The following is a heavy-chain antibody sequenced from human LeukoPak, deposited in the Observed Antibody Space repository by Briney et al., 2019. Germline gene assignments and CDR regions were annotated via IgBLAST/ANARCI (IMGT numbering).Heavy chain of an antibody. CDR1: GGSISSSSYY. V-gene: IGHV4-39*07. CDR3: ARGQLWSAIDAFDI. D-gene: IGHD5-18*01. CDR2: IYYSGST. J-gene: IGHJ3*02. Sequence: SETLSLTYTVSGGSISSSSYYWGWIRQPPGKGLEWIGSIYYSGSTYYNPPLKSRVTISVDTSKNQFSLKLSSVTAADTAVYYCARGQLWSAIDAFDIWGQGTMVTVSS.